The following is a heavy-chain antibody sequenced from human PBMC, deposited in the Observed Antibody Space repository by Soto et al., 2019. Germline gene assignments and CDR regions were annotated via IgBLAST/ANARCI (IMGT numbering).Heavy chain of an antibody. CDR1: VFTLSSYA. CDR2: ISYDAENE. V-gene: IGHV3-30*15. CDR3: VRAVTGSTLDY. Sequence: GGALRLSCAASVFTLSSYAMHWVRQAPGKGLEWVALISYDAENEYYADSMKGRFTISRDNSKNTLLLQMSSLKTEDTAVYYCVRAVTGSTLDYWGQGTLVTVSS. D-gene: IGHD2-21*02. J-gene: IGHJ4*02.